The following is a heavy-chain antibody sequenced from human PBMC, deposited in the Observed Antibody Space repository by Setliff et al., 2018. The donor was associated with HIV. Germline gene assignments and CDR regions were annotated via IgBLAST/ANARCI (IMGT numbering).Heavy chain of an antibody. V-gene: IGHV4-34*01. Sequence: LSLTCAVYGGSFSGYYWTWIRQPPGKGLEWIGEIDHSGSTNYNPSLKSRVTLSVDTSKNQVSLRLSSVTAADTAVYYCARVPGYSFGYEHFDYWGQGTLVTVSS. D-gene: IGHD5-18*01. CDR1: GGSFSGYY. CDR2: IDHSGST. CDR3: ARVPGYSFGYEHFDY. J-gene: IGHJ4*02.